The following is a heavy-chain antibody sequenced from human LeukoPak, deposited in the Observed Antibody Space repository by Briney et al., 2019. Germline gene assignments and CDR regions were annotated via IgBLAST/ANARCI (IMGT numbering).Heavy chain of an antibody. CDR1: GFTFSSYG. CDR3: AKGKGIAVAGTGFNY. J-gene: IGHJ4*02. Sequence: AGGSLRLSCAASGFTFSSYGMHWVRQAPGKGLEWVAVISYDGSNKYYADSVKGRFTISRDNSKNTLYLHMNRLRAEDTAVYYCAKGKGIAVAGTGFNYWGQGTLVTVSS. V-gene: IGHV3-30*18. D-gene: IGHD6-19*01. CDR2: ISYDGSNK.